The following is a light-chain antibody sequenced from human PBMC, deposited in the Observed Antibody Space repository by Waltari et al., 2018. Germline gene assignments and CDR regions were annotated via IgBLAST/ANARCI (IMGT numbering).Light chain of an antibody. CDR2: ATS. CDR3: QQSYSTVRT. CDR1: HDIDIY. J-gene: IGKJ1*01. V-gene: IGKV1-39*01. Sequence: DIQMTPSPSSLSASVGDRVTITCRTSHDIDIYLIWFQQKPGKAPKLLIYATSSLQSGVPSRFSGSGSGTDFTLIISSLQPEDFATYYCQQSYSTVRTFGQGTRVEIK.